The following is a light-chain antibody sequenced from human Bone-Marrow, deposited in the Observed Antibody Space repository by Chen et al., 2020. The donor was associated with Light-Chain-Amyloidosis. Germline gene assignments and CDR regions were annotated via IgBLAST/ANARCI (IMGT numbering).Light chain of an antibody. CDR3: QSADSSGTYAVI. J-gene: IGLJ2*01. V-gene: IGLV3-25*03. Sequence: SYELTQPPSVSDSPGQTARITCSGDDLPTKYAYWYQQKPDQAPVLGIHRDTERPSGISERFSGSSSVTTATLTISGVQAEDEADYHCQSADSSGTYAVIFGGGTKLTVL. CDR1: DLPTKY. CDR2: RDT.